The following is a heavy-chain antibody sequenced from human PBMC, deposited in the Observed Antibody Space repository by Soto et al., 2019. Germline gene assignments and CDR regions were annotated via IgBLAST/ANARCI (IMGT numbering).Heavy chain of an antibody. D-gene: IGHD1-7*01. CDR3: ARAVTGTIFYYYYMDV. J-gene: IGHJ6*03. CDR1: GYTFTSYD. CDR2: MNPNSGNT. Sequence: ASVKVSCKASGYTFTSYDINWVRQATGQGLEWMGWMNPNSGNTGYAQKFQGRVTMTRNTSISTANMELSSLRSEDTAVYYCARAVTGTIFYYYYMDVWGKGTTVTVSS. V-gene: IGHV1-8*01.